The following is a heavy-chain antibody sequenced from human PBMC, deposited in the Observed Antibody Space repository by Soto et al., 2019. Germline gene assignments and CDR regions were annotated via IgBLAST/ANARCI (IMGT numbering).Heavy chain of an antibody. CDR3: ARDRAFCSGRSCSSPPDYYYYMAV. J-gene: IGHJ6*03. V-gene: IGHV4-59*01. CDR1: GVSISSSY. CDR2: IYNSGST. Sequence: QVQLQESGPGLVKPSETLSLTCTVSGVSISSSYWSWIRQPPGKGLEWMGYIYNSGSTNYNTSLKSRVTISVDTSKNQVSLGLSSVTAADTAVYYCARDRAFCSGRSCSSPPDYYYYMAVWGKGTTVTVS. D-gene: IGHD2-15*01.